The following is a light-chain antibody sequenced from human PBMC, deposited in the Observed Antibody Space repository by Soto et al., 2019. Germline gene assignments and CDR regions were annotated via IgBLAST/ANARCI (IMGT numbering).Light chain of an antibody. CDR3: MCYAGGNNWV. CDR1: SSDVGTHGY. V-gene: IGLV2-8*01. CDR2: DVT. J-gene: IGLJ3*02. Sequence: HSALTQPPSASGSPGQSVTISCTGTSSDVGTHGYVSWYQQHAGKAPKLMIYDVTKRPSGVPDRFSGSKSANTASLTVSGLHAEDEADYYCMCYAGGNNWVFGGGTKLTVL.